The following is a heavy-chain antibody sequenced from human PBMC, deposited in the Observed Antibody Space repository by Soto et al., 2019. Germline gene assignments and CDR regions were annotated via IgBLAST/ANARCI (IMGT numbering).Heavy chain of an antibody. CDR2: INPSGGST. CDR1: GYTFTSYY. Sequence: ASVKVSCKASGYTFTSYYMHWVRQAPGQGLEWMGIINPSGGSTSYAQKLQGRVTMTRDTSTSTVYMELSSLRSEDTAVYYCARGPSDIVVVPAFHNYGMDVWGQGTTVTVSS. J-gene: IGHJ6*02. CDR3: ARGPSDIVVVPAFHNYGMDV. V-gene: IGHV1-46*01. D-gene: IGHD2-2*01.